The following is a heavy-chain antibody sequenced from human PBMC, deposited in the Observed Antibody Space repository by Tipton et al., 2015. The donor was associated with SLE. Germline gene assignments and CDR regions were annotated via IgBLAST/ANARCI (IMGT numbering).Heavy chain of an antibody. Sequence: TLSLTCTVSGGSISSYYWSWIRQPPGKGLEWIGYIHYSGSTNYNPSLKSRVTISVDTSKNQFSLKLSSVTAADTAVYYCARELGGDAFDIWGQGTMVTVSS. CDR2: IHYSGST. CDR3: ARELGGDAFDI. CDR1: GGSISSYY. J-gene: IGHJ3*02. V-gene: IGHV4-59*01.